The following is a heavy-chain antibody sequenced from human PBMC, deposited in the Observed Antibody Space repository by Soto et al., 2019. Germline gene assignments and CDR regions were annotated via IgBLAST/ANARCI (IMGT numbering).Heavy chain of an antibody. CDR3: ARIHSGYEYYYYYMDV. CDR2: IYYSGST. V-gene: IGHV4-59*08. CDR1: GGSISSYY. Sequence: PSXTLSLTCTVSGGSISSYYWSWIRQPPVKGLEWIGYIYYSGSTNYNPSLKSRVTISVDTSKNQFSLKLSSVTAADTAVYYCARIHSGYEYYYYYMDVWGKGTTVTVSS. D-gene: IGHD5-12*01. J-gene: IGHJ6*03.